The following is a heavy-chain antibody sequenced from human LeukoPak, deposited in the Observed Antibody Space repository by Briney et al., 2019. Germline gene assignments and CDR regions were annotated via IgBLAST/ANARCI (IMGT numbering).Heavy chain of an antibody. J-gene: IGHJ4*02. D-gene: IGHD3-3*01. Sequence: SETLSLTCTVSGGSISSGSYYWSWIRQPAGKGLGWIGRIYTSGSTNYNPSLKSRVTISVDTSKNQFSLKLSSVTAADTAVYYCARDPDYDFWSGYYDYWGQGTLVTVSS. CDR1: GGSISSGSYY. V-gene: IGHV4-61*02. CDR3: ARDPDYDFWSGYYDY. CDR2: IYTSGST.